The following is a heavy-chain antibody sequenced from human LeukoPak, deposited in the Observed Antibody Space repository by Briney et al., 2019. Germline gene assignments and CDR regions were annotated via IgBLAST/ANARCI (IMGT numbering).Heavy chain of an antibody. Sequence: ASVKVSCKASGYTFTGYYMHWVRQAPGQGLEWMGWINPSSGGTNYAQKFQGRVTMTRDTSISTAYMELSRLRSDDTAVYYCARDSATSIAARPDLGYWGQGTLVTVSS. CDR1: GYTFTGYY. CDR3: ARDSATSIAARPDLGY. D-gene: IGHD6-6*01. CDR2: INPSSGGT. J-gene: IGHJ4*02. V-gene: IGHV1-2*02.